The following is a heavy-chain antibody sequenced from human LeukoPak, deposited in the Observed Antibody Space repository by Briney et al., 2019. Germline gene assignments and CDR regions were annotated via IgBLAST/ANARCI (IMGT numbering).Heavy chain of an antibody. CDR3: ARGTMFPYYFDY. Sequence: GGSLRLSCAASGFTFSTYSMKWVRQAPGKGLGWVSFISSSSSYIYYADSVKGRFTISRDNAKNSLYLHMNSLRAEDTAVYYCARGTMFPYYFDYWGQGTLVTVSS. CDR1: GFTFSTYS. J-gene: IGHJ4*02. D-gene: IGHD3-10*02. CDR2: ISSSSSYI. V-gene: IGHV3-21*01.